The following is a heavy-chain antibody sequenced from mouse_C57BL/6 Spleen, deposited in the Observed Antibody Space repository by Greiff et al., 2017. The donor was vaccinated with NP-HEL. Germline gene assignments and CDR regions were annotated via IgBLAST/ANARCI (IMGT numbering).Heavy chain of an antibody. CDR1: GYTFTDYN. V-gene: IGHV1-18*01. CDR2: INPNNGGT. D-gene: IGHD2-4*01. CDR3: ARDYDYPFAY. J-gene: IGHJ3*01. Sequence: EVQLQQSGPELVKPGASVKIPCKASGYTFTDYNMDWVKQSHGKSLEWIGDINPNNGGTIYTQKFKGKATLTVDKSSCTAYQELSSLTAEDTAVYYCARDYDYPFAYWGQGTLVTVSA.